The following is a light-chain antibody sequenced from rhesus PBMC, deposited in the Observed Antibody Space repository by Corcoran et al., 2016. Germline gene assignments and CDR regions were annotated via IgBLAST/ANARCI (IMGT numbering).Light chain of an antibody. CDR1: QNIYSN. CDR2: ADS. CDR3: QHYYDNPWT. Sequence: DIQMTQSPSALSASVGDRVTISCRASQNIYSNLAWYQQKPGKAPKLLIYADSSLQTGIPSRFSGSGSGTDFPLTISSLQPEDSAAYYCQHYYDNPWTFGQGTKVEIK. J-gene: IGKJ1*01. V-gene: IGKV1S12*01.